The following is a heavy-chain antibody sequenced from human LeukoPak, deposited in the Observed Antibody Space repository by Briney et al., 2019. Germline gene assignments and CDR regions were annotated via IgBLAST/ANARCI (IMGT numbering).Heavy chain of an antibody. CDR2: INSDGSST. V-gene: IGHV3-74*01. D-gene: IGHD6-19*01. CDR3: ARDQSVAGLYYYGMDV. J-gene: IGHJ6*02. CDR1: GFTFSSYG. Sequence: PGGSLEPPCGTLGFTFSSYGVHWVRQTPGKGLGVVPSINSDGSSTSYADSVKGRFTISRDNAKNTLYLQMNSLRAEDTAVYYCARDQSVAGLYYYGMDVWGQGTTVTVSS.